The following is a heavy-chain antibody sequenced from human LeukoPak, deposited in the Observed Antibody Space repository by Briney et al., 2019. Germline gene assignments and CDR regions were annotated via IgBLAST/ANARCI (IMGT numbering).Heavy chain of an antibody. D-gene: IGHD2-2*02. CDR2: ISGSGAST. Sequence: GGPLRLSCEASGFTFSSYAMSWVRQAPGKGLEWVSGISGSGASTYYADSVKGRFTISRDNSKNTLYLQMNSLRAEDTAVYYCAKLTEPLLGYCSSTSCDISFDYGGQGPLVTVSS. CDR1: GFTFSSYA. CDR3: AKLTEPLLGYCSSTSCDISFDY. V-gene: IGHV3-23*01. J-gene: IGHJ4*02.